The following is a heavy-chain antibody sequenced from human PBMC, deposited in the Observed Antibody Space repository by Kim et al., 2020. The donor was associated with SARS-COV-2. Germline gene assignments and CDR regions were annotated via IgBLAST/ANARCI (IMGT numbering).Heavy chain of an antibody. CDR3: ARDMRLNRYYGMDV. CDR2: IIPIFGTP. V-gene: IGHV1-69*13. D-gene: IGHD2-21*01. Sequence: SVKVSCKASGGIFSSYGISWVRQAPGQGLEWMGGIIPIFGTPKYAQKFQGRVTITADESTSTAYMELSSLRSEDTAIYYCARDMRLNRYYGMDVWGQGTTVTVSS. CDR1: GGIFSSYG. J-gene: IGHJ6*02.